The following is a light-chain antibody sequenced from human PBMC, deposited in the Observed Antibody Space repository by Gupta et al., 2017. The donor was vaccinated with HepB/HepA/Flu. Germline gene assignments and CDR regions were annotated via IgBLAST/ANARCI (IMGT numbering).Light chain of an antibody. CDR2: WAS. CDR3: QQYYSNPLT. Sequence: AGSLGERATIDCKSSQSVLYISHNKNYLAWYQQKPGQPPKLLIYWASTRESVAPDRFSGSGSGTDFSLPTSSLQAEEVAVYYCQQYYSNPLTFGPGTKVDIK. J-gene: IGKJ3*01. CDR1: QSVLYISHNKNY. V-gene: IGKV4-1*01.